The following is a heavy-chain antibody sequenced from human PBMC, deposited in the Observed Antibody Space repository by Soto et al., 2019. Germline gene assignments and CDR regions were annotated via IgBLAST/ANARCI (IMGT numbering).Heavy chain of an antibody. J-gene: IGHJ4*02. Sequence: GGSLRLSCAASGFTFSSYWMSWVHQAPGKGLEWVANIKQDGSEKYYVDSVKGRFTISRDNAKNSLYLQMNSLRAEDTAVYYCARDYYGSGSYYYFDYWGQGTLVTVSS. CDR3: ARDYYGSGSYYYFDY. V-gene: IGHV3-7*01. CDR1: GFTFSSYW. CDR2: IKQDGSEK. D-gene: IGHD3-10*01.